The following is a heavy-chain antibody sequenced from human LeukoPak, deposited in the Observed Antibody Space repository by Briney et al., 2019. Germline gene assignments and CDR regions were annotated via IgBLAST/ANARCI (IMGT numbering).Heavy chain of an antibody. Sequence: KPSETLSLTCAVYGGSFSGYYWSWIRQPPGKGLEWIGEINHSGSTNYNPSLKSRVTISVDTSKNQFSLKLSSVTAADTAVYYCARDPRTIFGVVIFDYWGQGTLVTVSS. CDR3: ARDPRTIFGVVIFDY. CDR2: INHSGST. V-gene: IGHV4-34*01. D-gene: IGHD3-3*01. J-gene: IGHJ4*02. CDR1: GGSFSGYY.